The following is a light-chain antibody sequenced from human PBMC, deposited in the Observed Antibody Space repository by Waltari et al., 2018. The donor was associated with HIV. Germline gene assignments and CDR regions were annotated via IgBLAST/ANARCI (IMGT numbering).Light chain of an antibody. CDR3: AAWDDSLNGVV. Sequence: QSVLTQPPSASGTPGQRVTISCSGSSSNIGTNTVNWYQQLPGTAPKLLIYSNYQRPSGVPDRFSGSKSGTSASRAISGLQSEDEADYYCAAWDDSLNGVVFGGGTKLTVL. J-gene: IGLJ2*01. V-gene: IGLV1-44*01. CDR2: SNY. CDR1: SSNIGTNT.